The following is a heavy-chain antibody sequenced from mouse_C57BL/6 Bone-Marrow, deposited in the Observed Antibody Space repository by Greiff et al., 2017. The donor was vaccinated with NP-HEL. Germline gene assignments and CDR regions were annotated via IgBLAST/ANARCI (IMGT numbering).Heavy chain of an antibody. J-gene: IGHJ3*01. Sequence: QVQLQQSGAELARPGASVKLSCKASGYTFTSYGMSWVKQRTGQGLEWIGEIDPRSGNTYYNEKFKGKATLTADKSSSTAYMELSSLTSEDSAVYFCAKRHLSPFAYWGQGTLVTVSA. CDR2: IDPRSGNT. CDR1: GYTFTSYG. V-gene: IGHV1-81*01. D-gene: IGHD1-1*01. CDR3: AKRHLSPFAY.